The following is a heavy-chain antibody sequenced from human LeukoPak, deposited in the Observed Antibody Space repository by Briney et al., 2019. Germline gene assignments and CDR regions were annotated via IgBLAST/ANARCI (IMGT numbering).Heavy chain of an antibody. CDR1: GYSFTSYA. D-gene: IGHD1-7*01. CDR3: ARASITGTQNLDY. CDR2: ISAYNGNT. Sequence: GASMKVSCKASGYSFTSYAINWVRQAPGQGLEWMVWISAYNGNTNYAQKLQGRVTMTTDTSTSTAYMELRSLRSDDTAVYYCARASITGTQNLDYWGQGTLVTVSS. V-gene: IGHV1-18*01. J-gene: IGHJ4*02.